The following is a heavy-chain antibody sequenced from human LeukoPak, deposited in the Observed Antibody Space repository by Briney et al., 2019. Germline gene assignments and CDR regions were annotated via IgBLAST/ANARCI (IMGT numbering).Heavy chain of an antibody. CDR1: GFTFSSYG. J-gene: IGHJ4*02. V-gene: IGHV3-30*02. CDR2: IRYDGSNK. CDR3: ARDSKEWLVTGDY. Sequence: GGSLRLSCAASGFTFSSYGMHWVRQAPGKGLEWVAFIRYDGSNKYYADSVKGRFTISRDNSKNTLYLQMNSLRAEDTAVYYCARDSKEWLVTGDYWGQGTLVTVSS. D-gene: IGHD6-19*01.